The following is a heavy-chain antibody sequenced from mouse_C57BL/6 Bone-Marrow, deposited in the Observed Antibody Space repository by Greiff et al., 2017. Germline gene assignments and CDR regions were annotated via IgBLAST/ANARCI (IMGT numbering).Heavy chain of an antibody. CDR3: ARFITTAVAGNYFDY. J-gene: IGHJ2*01. Sequence: EVKLQESGPGLVKPSQSLSLTCSVTGYSITSGYYWNWIRQFPGNKLEWMGYISYDGSNNYNPSLKNRISITRDTSKNQFFLKLNSVTTEDTATYYCARFITTAVAGNYFDYWGQGTTLTVSS. D-gene: IGHD1-1*01. CDR2: ISYDGSN. CDR1: GYSITSGYY. V-gene: IGHV3-6*01.